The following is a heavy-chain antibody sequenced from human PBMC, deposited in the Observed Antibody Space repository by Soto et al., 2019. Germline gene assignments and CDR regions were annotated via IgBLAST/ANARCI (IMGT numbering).Heavy chain of an antibody. CDR1: GFTFSSYA. D-gene: IGHD6-6*01. V-gene: IGHV3-23*01. CDR2: ISGSGGST. Sequence: GGSLRLSCAASGFTFSSYAMSWVRQAPGKGLEWVSAISGSGGSTYYADSVKGRFTISRDNSKNTLYLQMNSLRAEDTAVYYCAKTRNWYSSSSDYYYYGMDVWGQGTTVTVSS. J-gene: IGHJ6*02. CDR3: AKTRNWYSSSSDYYYYGMDV.